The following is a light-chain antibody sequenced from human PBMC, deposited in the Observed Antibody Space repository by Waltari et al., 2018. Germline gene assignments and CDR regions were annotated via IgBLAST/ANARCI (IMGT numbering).Light chain of an antibody. CDR3: QQYYSLPYT. Sequence: DIVMTQSPDSLAVSLGQGATINCKSRQSVLYSPNNQNYLTWFQQKPGQPPKLLIYWASTRESGVPDRFSGSGSGTDFTLTISRMQAEDVAVYYCQQYYSLPYTFGQGTKLEIK. J-gene: IGKJ2*01. CDR2: WAS. V-gene: IGKV4-1*01. CDR1: QSVLYSPNNQNY.